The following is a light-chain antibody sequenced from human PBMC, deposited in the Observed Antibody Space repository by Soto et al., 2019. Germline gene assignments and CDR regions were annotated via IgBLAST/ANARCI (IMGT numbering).Light chain of an antibody. CDR3: QQYGSSPKT. J-gene: IGKJ1*01. CDR2: RAS. CDR1: QSVIANY. Sequence: DIVLTQSPGTLSLSPGERATLSCRASQSVIANYLAWYQQKPGQAPRLLIYRASSRATGIPARFSGSGSGTDFTLTISRLEPEDFAVYYCQQYGSSPKTFGQGTKVDIK. V-gene: IGKV3-20*01.